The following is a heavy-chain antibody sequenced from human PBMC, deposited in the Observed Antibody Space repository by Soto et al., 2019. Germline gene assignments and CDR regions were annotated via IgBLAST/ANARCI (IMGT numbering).Heavy chain of an antibody. Sequence: GESLKISCKGSGYSFTSYWTGWVRQMPGKGLEWMGIIYPGDSDTRYSPSFQGQVTISADKSISTAYLQWSSLKASDTAMYYCARHVATVKRYYYYYYGMDVWGQGTTVTVSS. CDR3: ARHVATVKRYYYYYYGMDV. J-gene: IGHJ6*02. CDR2: IYPGDSDT. D-gene: IGHD4-17*01. CDR1: GYSFTSYW. V-gene: IGHV5-51*01.